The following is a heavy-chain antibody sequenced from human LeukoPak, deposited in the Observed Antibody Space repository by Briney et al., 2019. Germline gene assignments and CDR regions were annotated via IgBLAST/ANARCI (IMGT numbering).Heavy chain of an antibody. CDR1: GFTFSSYG. V-gene: IGHV3-33*01. D-gene: IGHD2-21*01. Sequence: GRSLGLSCAASGFTFSSYGMHWVRQAPGKGLEWVAVIWYDGSNKYYADSVKGRFTISRDNSKNTLYLQMNSLRAEDTAVYYCGRDQALGSAYCGGDCYYPGMDVWGQGTTVTVSS. J-gene: IGHJ6*02. CDR3: GRDQALGSAYCGGDCYYPGMDV. CDR2: IWYDGSNK.